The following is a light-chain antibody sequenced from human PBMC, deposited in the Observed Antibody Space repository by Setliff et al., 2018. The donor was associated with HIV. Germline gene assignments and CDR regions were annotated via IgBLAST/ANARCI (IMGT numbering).Light chain of an antibody. V-gene: IGLV2-8*01. CDR2: EVS. CDR1: SSDVGGYNY. CDR3: SSYAGSNNYV. J-gene: IGLJ1*01. Sequence: QSALTQPPSASGSPGQSVTISCTGTSSDVGGYNYVSWYRQYPGKAPNLMIYEVSKRPSGVPDRLSGSKSGNTASLTVSGLQVEDEADYYCSSYAGSNNYVFGSGTKATVL.